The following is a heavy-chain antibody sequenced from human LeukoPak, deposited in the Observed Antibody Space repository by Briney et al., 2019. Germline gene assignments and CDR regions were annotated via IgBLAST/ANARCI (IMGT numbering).Heavy chain of an antibody. Sequence: GGSLRLSCTASGFTFSNYAVSWVRQAPGKGLEWVSGISGSSDTTYYADAVKGRFTISRDNSKNTLYLHMSSLRAEDTAVYYCAKSGTFFLYYFDYWGQGTLVSVSS. CDR2: ISGSSDTT. V-gene: IGHV3-23*01. CDR3: AKSGTFFLYYFDY. D-gene: IGHD1-26*01. J-gene: IGHJ4*02. CDR1: GFTFSNYA.